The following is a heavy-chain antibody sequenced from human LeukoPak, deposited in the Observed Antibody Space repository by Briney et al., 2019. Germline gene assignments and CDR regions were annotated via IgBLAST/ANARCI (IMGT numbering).Heavy chain of an antibody. V-gene: IGHV4-59*12. CDR3: AREAPYNWNYFYFDY. Sequence: SETLSLTCNVSGGSIRGYYWSWIRQPPGKGLEWIGYIYSSGSTNYNPSLKSRVTISVDTSKNQFSLKLSSVTAADTAVYYCAREAPYNWNYFYFDYWGQGTLVTVSS. CDR1: GGSIRGYY. D-gene: IGHD1-7*01. CDR2: IYSSGST. J-gene: IGHJ4*02.